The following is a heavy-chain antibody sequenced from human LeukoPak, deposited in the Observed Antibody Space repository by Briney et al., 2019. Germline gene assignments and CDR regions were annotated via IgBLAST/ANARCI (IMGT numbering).Heavy chain of an antibody. J-gene: IGHJ4*02. CDR3: ARLAAAGLFDY. D-gene: IGHD6-13*01. V-gene: IGHV3-53*01. CDR1: GFTFSSYS. CDR2: IYSGGST. Sequence: GGSLRLSCAASGFTFSSYSMNWVRQAPGKGLEWVSVIYSGGSTYYADSVKGRFTISRDNSKNTLYLQMNSLRAEDTAVYYCARLAAAGLFDYWGQGTLVTVSS.